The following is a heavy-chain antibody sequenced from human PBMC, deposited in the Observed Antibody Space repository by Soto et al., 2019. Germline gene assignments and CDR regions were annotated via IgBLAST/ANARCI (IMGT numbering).Heavy chain of an antibody. CDR2: SSPHNGNT. CDR3: ARGRYGDY. J-gene: IGHJ4*02. V-gene: IGHV1-18*01. CDR1: GYAFTTYG. Sequence: QVHLVQSGAEVKKPGASVKVSCKGSGYAFTTYGITWVRQAPGQGLEWMGWSSPHNGNTNYAQKLQGRVTVTRDTSTSTAYMALRSLRSDDTAVYYCARGRYGDYWGQGALVTVSS. D-gene: IGHD1-1*01.